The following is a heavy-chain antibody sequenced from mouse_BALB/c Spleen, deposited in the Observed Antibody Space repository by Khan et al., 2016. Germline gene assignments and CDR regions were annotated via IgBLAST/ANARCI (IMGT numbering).Heavy chain of an antibody. CDR1: GFAFSRYW. Sequence: EVKLLESGGGLVQPGGSLKLSCAASGFAFSRYWMSWVRQAPGKGLEWIGEINPDSSTINYTPSLKDKFIISRDNAKNTLYLQMRKVRSVDTALYYCARAGYYGYLAYWGQGTLVTVSA. J-gene: IGHJ3*01. CDR3: ARAGYYGYLAY. CDR2: INPDSSTI. D-gene: IGHD1-1*01. V-gene: IGHV4-1*02.